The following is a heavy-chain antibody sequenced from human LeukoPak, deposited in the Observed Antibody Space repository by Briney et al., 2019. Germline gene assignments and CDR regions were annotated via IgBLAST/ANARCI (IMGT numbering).Heavy chain of an antibody. V-gene: IGHV4-59*01. CDR3: ATMPLTLLWPDY. Sequence: SETLSLTCTVSGGSISSYYWSRIRQPPGKGLEWIGYIYYSGSTIYNPSLKSRVTISVDTSKNQFSLKLSSVTAADTAVYYCATMPLTLLWPDYWGQGTLVTVSS. D-gene: IGHD2/OR15-2a*01. CDR2: IYYSGST. J-gene: IGHJ4*02. CDR1: GGSISSYY.